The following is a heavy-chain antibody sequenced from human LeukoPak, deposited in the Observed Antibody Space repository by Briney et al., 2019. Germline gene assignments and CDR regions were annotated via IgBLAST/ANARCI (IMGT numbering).Heavy chain of an antibody. J-gene: IGHJ4*02. CDR3: VKLRTGTATNFDY. D-gene: IGHD1-1*01. V-gene: IGHV3-23*01. Sequence: GGSLRLSCAASGFTFSSYAMSWVRQAPEKGLGWVSGISGAGGSTYYADSVKGRFTISRDNSKDTLYLQMNSLRAEDTAIYYCVKLRTGTATNFDYWGQGTLVTVSS. CDR2: ISGAGGST. CDR1: GFTFSSYA.